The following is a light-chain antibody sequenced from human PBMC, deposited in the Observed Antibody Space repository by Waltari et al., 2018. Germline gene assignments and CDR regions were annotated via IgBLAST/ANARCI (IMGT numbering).Light chain of an antibody. V-gene: IGLV1-51*01. J-gene: IGLJ2*01. CDR1: SNIGSNY. CDR3: ATWDSGLSAGV. Sequence: SNIGSNYVSWYQHLPGTGPKLLIYDNNKRPSGIPDRFSGSKSGTSATLGITGLQTGDEADYYCATWDSGLSAGVFGGGTKLTVL. CDR2: DNN.